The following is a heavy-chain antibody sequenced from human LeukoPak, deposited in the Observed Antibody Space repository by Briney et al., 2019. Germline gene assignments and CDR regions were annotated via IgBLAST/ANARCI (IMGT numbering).Heavy chain of an antibody. CDR3: ARVAQGASTENYYYYYMDV. V-gene: IGHV3-21*01. J-gene: IGHJ6*03. CDR2: ITSRSNYI. Sequence: GGSLRLSCAASGFAFNSYSIKWVRQAPGKGLEWVSSITSRSNYIYNADSVKGRFTISRDNAKNSLYQQMSSLRAEDTAVYYCARVAQGASTENYYYYYMDVWGKGTTVTVSS. CDR1: GFAFNSYS. D-gene: IGHD1-1*01.